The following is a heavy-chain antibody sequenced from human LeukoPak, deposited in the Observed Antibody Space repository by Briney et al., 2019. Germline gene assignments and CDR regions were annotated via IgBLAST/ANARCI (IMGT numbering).Heavy chain of an antibody. CDR2: INPNSGGT. J-gene: IGHJ4*02. D-gene: IGHD3-3*01. Sequence: GASVKVSCKAPGYTFTGYYMHWVRQAPGQGLEWMGWINPNSGGTNYAQKFQGRVTMTRDTSISTAYMELSRLRSDDTAVYYCARDFWSGYYHDYWGQGTLVTVSS. CDR1: GYTFTGYY. V-gene: IGHV1-2*02. CDR3: ARDFWSGYYHDY.